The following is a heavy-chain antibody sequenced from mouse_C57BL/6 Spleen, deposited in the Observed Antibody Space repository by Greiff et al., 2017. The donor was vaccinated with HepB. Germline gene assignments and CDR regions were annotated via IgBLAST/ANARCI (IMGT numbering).Heavy chain of an antibody. CDR1: GYTFTEYT. CDR3: ARHQSYDYDEGDYFDY. V-gene: IGHV1-62-2*01. CDR2: FYPGSGSI. J-gene: IGHJ2*01. Sequence: VQLQESGAELVKPGASVKLSCKASGYTFTEYTIHWVKQRSGQGLEWIGWFYPGSGSIKYNEKFKDKATLTADKSSSTVYMELSRLTSEDSAVYFCARHQSYDYDEGDYFDYWGQGTTLTVSS. D-gene: IGHD2-4*01.